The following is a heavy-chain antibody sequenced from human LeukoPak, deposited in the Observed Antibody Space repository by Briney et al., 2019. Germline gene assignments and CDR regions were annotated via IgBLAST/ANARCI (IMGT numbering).Heavy chain of an antibody. J-gene: IGHJ4*02. D-gene: IGHD6-19*01. CDR3: ARGRIAVAGRPYYFDY. CDR1: GFTFSSYN. CDR2: ISSSSFI. Sequence: GGSLRLSCAASGFTFSSYNMNWVRQAPGKGLEWVSYISSSSFIYYTDSVKGRFTISRDNAKNSLYLQMNSLRAEDTAVYYCARGRIAVAGRPYYFDYWGQGTLVTVSS. V-gene: IGHV3-21*01.